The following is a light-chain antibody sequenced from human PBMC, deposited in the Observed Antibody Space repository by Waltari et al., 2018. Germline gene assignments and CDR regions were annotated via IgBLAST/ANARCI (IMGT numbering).Light chain of an antibody. CDR1: KLGDKY. Sequence: SYELTQPASVSVSPGQIASITCSGYKLGDKYVSWYQQRPGHSPMLVMYQDNHRPPGIPERISGSNSGNTATLTISGTQPMDEGDYYCQARDSSSVVFGGGTKLTVL. CDR3: QARDSSSVV. J-gene: IGLJ3*02. CDR2: QDN. V-gene: IGLV3-1*01.